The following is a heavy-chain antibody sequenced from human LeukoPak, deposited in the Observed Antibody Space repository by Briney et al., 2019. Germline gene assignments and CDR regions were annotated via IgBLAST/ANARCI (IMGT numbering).Heavy chain of an antibody. D-gene: IGHD3-10*01. V-gene: IGHV3-30*18. CDR1: GFTFSSYG. CDR2: ISYDGSNK. CDR3: AKDYSSSS. Sequence: GGSLRLSCAASGFTFSSYGMHWVRQAPGKGPEWVAVISYDGSNKYYADSVKGRFTISRDNSKNTLYLQMNSLRAEDTAVYYCAKDYSSSSWGQGTLVTVSS. J-gene: IGHJ5*02.